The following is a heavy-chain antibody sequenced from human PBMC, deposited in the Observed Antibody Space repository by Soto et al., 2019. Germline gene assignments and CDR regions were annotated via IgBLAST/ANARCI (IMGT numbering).Heavy chain of an antibody. CDR3: AHEQVGSGPDALDI. CDR1: IFTFSSYA. D-gene: IGHD1-26*01. V-gene: IGHV3-23*01. CDR2: ISGSGATT. Sequence: EVQLLESGGGLVQPGGSLRLSCAASIFTFSSYAMTCVRQAQGTGLAWVSAISGSGATTYYADSVKGRFTISRDNSKNTLYLQMNSLRAEDTALYYGAHEQVGSGPDALDIWSQVTMVDVST. J-gene: IGHJ3*02.